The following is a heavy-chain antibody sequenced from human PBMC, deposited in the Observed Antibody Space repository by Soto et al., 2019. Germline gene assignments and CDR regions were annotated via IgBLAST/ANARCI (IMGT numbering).Heavy chain of an antibody. J-gene: IGHJ4*02. D-gene: IGHD6-6*01. V-gene: IGHV4-34*01. Sequence: SETLSLTCTVSGGSISSYYWSWIRQPPGKGLEWVGEINHGGKTNYNPSLKSRLTISVDTSRHQFSLRLTSVTAADTAVYYCASARWNYWGQGTLVTVSS. CDR1: GGSISSYY. CDR2: INHGGKT. CDR3: ASARWNY.